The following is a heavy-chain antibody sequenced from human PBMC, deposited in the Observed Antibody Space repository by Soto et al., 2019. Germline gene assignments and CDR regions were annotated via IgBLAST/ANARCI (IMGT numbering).Heavy chain of an antibody. CDR2: IYYSGST. Sequence: QVQLQESGPGLVKPSETLSLTCSVSGGSVSSGSYYWNWIRQPPGKGLEWIGYIYYSGSTNYNPSLMSRVSISLDTSKNQFSLNLNSLTAADTAVYYCARDSYSHLWPWGQGTLVTVSS. V-gene: IGHV4-61*01. CDR1: GGSVSSGSYY. D-gene: IGHD4-4*01. CDR3: ARDSYSHLWP. J-gene: IGHJ5*02.